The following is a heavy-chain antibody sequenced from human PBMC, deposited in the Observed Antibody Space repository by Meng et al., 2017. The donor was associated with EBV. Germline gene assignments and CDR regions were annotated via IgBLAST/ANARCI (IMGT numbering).Heavy chain of an antibody. CDR1: GGSFPDYY. J-gene: IGHJ4*02. D-gene: IGHD5/OR15-5a*01. V-gene: IGHV4-34*01. CDR2: VSHSGRT. CDR3: ARVGYSVHDVSFEDF. Sequence: QVLLRQWGAGLLKPSETLSPSCAVYGGSFPDYYWSWIRQAPGKSLEWIGEVSHSGRTRYNPSLKSRVSMSADVSKKQFSLKMKSVTAADTGVYFCARVGYSVHDVSFEDFWGQGTLVTVSS.